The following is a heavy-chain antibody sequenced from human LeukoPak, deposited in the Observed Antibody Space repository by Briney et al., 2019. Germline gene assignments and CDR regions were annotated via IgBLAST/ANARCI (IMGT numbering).Heavy chain of an antibody. D-gene: IGHD6-13*01. J-gene: IGHJ4*02. CDR1: GGSIGSGGYS. Sequence: SETLSLTCAVSGGSIGSGGYSWSWIRQPPGKGLEWIGYIYHSGSTYYNPSLKSRVTISVDRSKNQFSLKLSSVTAADTAVYYCARVQKHRHSSSPRWYYFDYWGQGTLVTVSS. V-gene: IGHV4-30-2*01. CDR2: IYHSGST. CDR3: ARVQKHRHSSSPRWYYFDY.